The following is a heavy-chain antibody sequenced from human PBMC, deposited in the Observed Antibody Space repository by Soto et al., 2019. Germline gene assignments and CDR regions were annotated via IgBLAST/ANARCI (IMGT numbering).Heavy chain of an antibody. CDR2: ISSNGGST. Sequence: ESGGGLVQPGGSLRLSCAASGFTFSSYAMHWVRQAPGKGLEYVSAISSNGGSTYYANSVKGRFTISRDNSKNTLYLQMGSLRAEDMAVYYCARDAPYGSGSYYPYNWFDPWGQGTLVTVSS. CDR3: ARDAPYGSGSYYPYNWFDP. J-gene: IGHJ5*02. V-gene: IGHV3-64*01. CDR1: GFTFSSYA. D-gene: IGHD3-10*01.